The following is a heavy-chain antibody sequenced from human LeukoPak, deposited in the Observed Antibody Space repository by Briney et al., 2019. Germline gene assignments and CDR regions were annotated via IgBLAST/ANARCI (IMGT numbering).Heavy chain of an antibody. CDR3: ARGTLYGDPNWFDP. CDR1: GGSISSYY. Sequence: PSETLSLTCTVSGGSISSYYWSWIRQLPGKGLEWIGYIYYTGSTNYNPSLKSRITISVDTSKNQFSLKLSSVTAADTAVYYCARGTLYGDPNWFDPWGQGTLVTVSS. J-gene: IGHJ5*02. D-gene: IGHD4-17*01. CDR2: IYYTGST. V-gene: IGHV4-59*01.